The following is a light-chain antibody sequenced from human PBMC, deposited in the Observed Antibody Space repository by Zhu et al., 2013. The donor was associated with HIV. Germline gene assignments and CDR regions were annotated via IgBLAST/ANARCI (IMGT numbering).Light chain of an antibody. CDR1: QGIRKD. J-gene: IGKJ4*01. V-gene: IGKV1-17*02. Sequence: DIQMTQSPSSLSASVGDRVTITCRASQGIRKDLGWYQQKAGKAPKRLIYAASNVESGVPSRFSGSGSGTEFTLTISNLQPEDLATYYCLQHSSYPLTFGGGTKVE. CDR2: AAS. CDR3: LQHSSYPLT.